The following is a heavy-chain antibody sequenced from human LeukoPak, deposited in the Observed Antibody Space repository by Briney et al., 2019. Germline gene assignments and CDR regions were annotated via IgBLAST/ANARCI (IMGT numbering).Heavy chain of an antibody. Sequence: GGSLRLSCAASGFTFSSYEMNWVGQAPGKGLEWVSYISSNGSNIYYADSVKGRFTISRDKAKNSLYLQMNSLRAEDTAVYYCARLKVRGVLDYWGQGTLVTVSS. V-gene: IGHV3-48*03. CDR2: ISSNGSNI. CDR1: GFTFSSYE. D-gene: IGHD3-10*01. CDR3: ARLKVRGVLDY. J-gene: IGHJ4*02.